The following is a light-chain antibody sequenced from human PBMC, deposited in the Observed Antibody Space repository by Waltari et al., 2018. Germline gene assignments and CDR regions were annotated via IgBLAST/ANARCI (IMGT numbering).Light chain of an antibody. V-gene: IGLV2-23*02. Sequence: QPALTQPASVSGSPGQSITISSTGTSSDVGNYKRVSWYQQHPGKAPKLMIYAVSKRPSGFSDRFSGSKSGDMASLTISGLQPEDEAEYFCSSYAGSSKGVFGGGTKVTVL. J-gene: IGLJ2*01. CDR3: SSYAGSSKGV. CDR1: SSDVGNYKR. CDR2: AVS.